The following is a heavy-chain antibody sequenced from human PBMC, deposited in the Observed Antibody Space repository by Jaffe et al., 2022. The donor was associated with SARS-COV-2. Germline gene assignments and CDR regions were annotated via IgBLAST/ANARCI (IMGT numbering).Heavy chain of an antibody. Sequence: QMQLVQSGPEVKKPGTSVKVSCKASGFPFSSSAVQWVRQARGQRLEWIGWIVVGSGNTNYAQKFQERVTITRDMSTSTAYMELSSLRSEDTAVYYCAADRHDSPNDYYDSSGPDHWYFDLWGRGTLVTVSS. CDR2: IVVGSGNT. V-gene: IGHV1-58*01. CDR1: GFPFSSSA. D-gene: IGHD3-22*01. CDR3: AADRHDSPNDYYDSSGPDHWYFDL. J-gene: IGHJ2*01.